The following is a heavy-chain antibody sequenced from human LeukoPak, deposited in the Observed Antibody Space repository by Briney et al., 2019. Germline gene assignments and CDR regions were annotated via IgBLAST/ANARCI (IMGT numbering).Heavy chain of an antibody. J-gene: IGHJ6*02. CDR3: ARDRNTGYGMDV. CDR1: GFTVSSNY. Sequence: PGGSLRLSCAASGFTVSSNYMSWVRRAPGKGLEWVSVIYSGGSTYYADSVKGRFTISRDNSKNTLYLQMNSLRAEDTAMYYCARDRNTGYGMDVWGQGTTVTVSS. D-gene: IGHD2-8*02. CDR2: IYSGGST. V-gene: IGHV3-53*01.